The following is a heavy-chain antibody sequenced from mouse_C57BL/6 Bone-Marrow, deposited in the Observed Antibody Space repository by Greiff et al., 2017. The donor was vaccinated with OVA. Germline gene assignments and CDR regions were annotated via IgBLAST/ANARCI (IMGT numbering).Heavy chain of an antibody. Sequence: QVHVKQSGAELARPGASVKLSCKASGYTFTSYGISWVKQRTGQGLEWIGEIYPRSGNTYYNEKFKGKATLTADKSSSTAYMELRSLTSEDSAVYFCARGGLLRHWYFDVWGTGTTVTVSS. V-gene: IGHV1-81*01. J-gene: IGHJ1*03. D-gene: IGHD1-2*01. CDR2: IYPRSGNT. CDR1: GYTFTSYG. CDR3: ARGGLLRHWYFDV.